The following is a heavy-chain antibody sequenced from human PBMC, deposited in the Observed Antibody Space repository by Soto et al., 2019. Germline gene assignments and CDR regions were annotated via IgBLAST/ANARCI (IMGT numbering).Heavy chain of an antibody. CDR2: ISSSGSTI. V-gene: IGHV3-48*03. CDR1: GFTFSSYE. Sequence: EVQLVESGGGLVQPGGSLRLSCAASGFTFSSYEMNWVRQAPGKGLEWVSYISSSGSTIYYADSVKGRFTISRDNAKNSLYLQMNSLRAEDTAVYYCARYQGYCSGGSCYYRRLGFDYWGQGTLVTVSS. D-gene: IGHD2-15*01. J-gene: IGHJ4*02. CDR3: ARYQGYCSGGSCYYRRLGFDY.